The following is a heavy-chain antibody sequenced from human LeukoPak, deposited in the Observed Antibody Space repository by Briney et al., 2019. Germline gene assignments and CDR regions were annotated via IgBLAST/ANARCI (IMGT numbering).Heavy chain of an antibody. CDR2: IYPGDSDT. CDR3: ARHVYSGSYYVDY. V-gene: IGHV5-51*01. Sequence: GESLKISCKGSGYRFTSYWIGWVRPMPGKGLEWMGIIYPGDSDTRYSPSFQGQVTISADKSISTAYLQWSSLKASDTAMYYCARHVYSGSYYVDYWGQGTLVTVSS. J-gene: IGHJ4*02. D-gene: IGHD1-26*01. CDR1: GYRFTSYW.